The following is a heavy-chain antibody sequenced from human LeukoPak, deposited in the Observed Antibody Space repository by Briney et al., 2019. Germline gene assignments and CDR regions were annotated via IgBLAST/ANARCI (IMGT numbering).Heavy chain of an antibody. CDR2: ISAYNGNT. V-gene: IGHV1-18*01. CDR1: RHTFTIND. Sequence: GASVKVSCKVPRHTFTINDAPWATQAPGQGLEWMGWISAYNGNTNYAQKLQGRVTMTTDTSTSTAYMELRSLRSDDTAVYYCARGLVDGYRAIVFWGEGTLVTVSS. J-gene: IGHJ4*02. CDR3: ARGLVDGYRAIVF. D-gene: IGHD5-24*01.